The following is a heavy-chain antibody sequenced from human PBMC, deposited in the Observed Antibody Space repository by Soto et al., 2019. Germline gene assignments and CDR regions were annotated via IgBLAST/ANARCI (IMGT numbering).Heavy chain of an antibody. Sequence: TLSLTCAVYGGSFSGYYWSWIRQPPGKGLEWIGEINHSGSTNYNPPLKSRVTISVDTSKNQFSLKLSSVTAADTAVYYCASGRVEETYYDILTAVGFDDWGQGTLVTVSS. J-gene: IGHJ4*02. D-gene: IGHD3-9*01. CDR2: INHSGST. V-gene: IGHV4-34*01. CDR3: ASGRVEETYYDILTAVGFDD. CDR1: GGSFSGYY.